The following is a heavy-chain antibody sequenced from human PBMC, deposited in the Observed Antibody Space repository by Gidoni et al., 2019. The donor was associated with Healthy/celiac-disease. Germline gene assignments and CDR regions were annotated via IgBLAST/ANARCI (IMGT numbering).Heavy chain of an antibody. V-gene: IGHV3-23*01. D-gene: IGHD5-18*01. CDR1: GFTFSSYA. CDR3: AKNGYSYGSYFDY. CDR2: ISGSGGST. J-gene: IGHJ4*02. Sequence: EVQLLESVGGLVQPGGSLRLSCAASGFTFSSYAMGWVRQAPGKGLEWVSAISGSGGSTYYADSVKGRFTISRDNSKNTLYLQMNSLRAEDTAVYYCAKNGYSYGSYFDYWGQGTLVTVSS.